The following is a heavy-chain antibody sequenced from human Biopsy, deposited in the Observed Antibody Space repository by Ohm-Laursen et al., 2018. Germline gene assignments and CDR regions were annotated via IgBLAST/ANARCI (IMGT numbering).Heavy chain of an antibody. CDR3: ARDRYYGSANYFGYYNMDV. CDR1: GFSFRNYA. CDR2: SSGSGDAK. Sequence: SLRLSCAASGFSFRNYAMSWVRKAPGKGLEWLSESSGSGDAKYYADSVEGRFTISRDNSKNTLFLQMSNLRAEDTAVYYCARDRYYGSANYFGYYNMDVWGQGTTVTVSS. V-gene: IGHV3-23*01. D-gene: IGHD3-10*01. J-gene: IGHJ6*02.